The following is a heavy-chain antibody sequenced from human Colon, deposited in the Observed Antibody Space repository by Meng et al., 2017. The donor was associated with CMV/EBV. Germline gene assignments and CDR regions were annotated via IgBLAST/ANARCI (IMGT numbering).Heavy chain of an antibody. CDR2: IRYSGST. CDR1: GGSISGSF. V-gene: IGHV4-59*13. Sequence: SETLSLTCTVSGGSISGSFWGWVRQTPGKGLEWIGYIRYSGSTNYNPSLKTRLTMSVNTSKNQFSLKLSAVTAADTAIYYCARDPYCTDISCPGIAFDIWGQGAGVTVSS. D-gene: IGHD2-8*02. J-gene: IGHJ3*02. CDR3: ARDPYCTDISCPGIAFDI.